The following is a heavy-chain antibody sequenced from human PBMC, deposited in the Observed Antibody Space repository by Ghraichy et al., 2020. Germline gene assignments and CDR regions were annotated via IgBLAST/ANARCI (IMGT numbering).Heavy chain of an antibody. CDR1: GGSISSYY. V-gene: IGHV4-59*01. Sequence: SETLSLTCTVSGGSISSYYWSWIRQPPGKGLEWIGYIYYSGSTNYNPSLKSRVTISVDTSKNQFSLKLSSVTAADTAVYYCARDYYYGSGSYYREGHWFDPWGQGTLVTVSS. CDR2: IYYSGST. J-gene: IGHJ5*02. CDR3: ARDYYYGSGSYYREGHWFDP. D-gene: IGHD3-10*01.